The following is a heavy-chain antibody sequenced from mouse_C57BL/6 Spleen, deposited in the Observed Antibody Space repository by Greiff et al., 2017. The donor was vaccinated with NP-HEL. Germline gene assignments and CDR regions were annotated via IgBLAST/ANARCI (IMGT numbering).Heavy chain of an antibody. CDR2: IDPSDSYT. CDR3: ARSEIYYDYDEGGFDY. Sequence: QVQLQQSGAELVMPGASVKLSCKASGYTFTSYWMHWVKQRPGQGLEWIGEIDPSDSYTNYNQKFKGKSTLTVDKSSSTAYMQLSSLTSEDSAVYYCARSEIYYDYDEGGFDYWGQGTTLTVSS. V-gene: IGHV1-69*01. D-gene: IGHD2-4*01. J-gene: IGHJ2*01. CDR1: GYTFTSYW.